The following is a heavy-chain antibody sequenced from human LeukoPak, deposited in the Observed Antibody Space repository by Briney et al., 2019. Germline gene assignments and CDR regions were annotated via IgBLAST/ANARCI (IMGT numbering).Heavy chain of an antibody. CDR1: GGSFSGYY. J-gene: IGHJ5*02. Sequence: SETLSLTCAVYGGSFSGYYWSWIRQPPGKGLEWIGEINHSGSTNYNPSLKSRVTMSVDTSKNQFSLKLSSVTAADTAVYYCARRYYDFWSGPNWFDPWGQGTLVTVSS. CDR2: INHSGST. CDR3: ARRYYDFWSGPNWFDP. V-gene: IGHV4-34*01. D-gene: IGHD3-3*01.